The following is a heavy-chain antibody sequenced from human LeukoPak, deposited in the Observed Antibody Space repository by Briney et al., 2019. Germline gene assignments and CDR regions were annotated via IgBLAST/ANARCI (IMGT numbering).Heavy chain of an antibody. CDR2: ISAYNGNT. D-gene: IGHD3-22*01. V-gene: IGHV1-18*01. CDR3: ARDAYFDTTPLDY. J-gene: IGHJ4*02. CDR1: GYTFTSYG. Sequence: ASVKVPCKASGYTFTSYGISWVRQAPGQGLEWMGWISAYNGNTNYAQKLQGRVTLTTDKSTTTAYMELRSLRSDDTAVYYCARDAYFDTTPLDYWGQGTLVTVSS.